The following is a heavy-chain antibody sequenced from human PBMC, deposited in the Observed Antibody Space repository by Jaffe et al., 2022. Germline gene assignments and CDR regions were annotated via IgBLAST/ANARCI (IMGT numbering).Heavy chain of an antibody. CDR3: ARHRASGTTLYYFDY. CDR1: GGSISSSSYY. CDR2: IYYSGST. J-gene: IGHJ4*02. D-gene: IGHD1-7*01. Sequence: QLQLQESGPGLVKPSETLSLTCTVSGGSISSSSYYWGWIRQPPGKGLEWIGSIYYSGSTYYNPSLKSRVTISVDTSKNQFSLKLSSVTAADTAVYYCARHRASGTTLYYFDYWGQGTLVTVSS. V-gene: IGHV4-39*01.